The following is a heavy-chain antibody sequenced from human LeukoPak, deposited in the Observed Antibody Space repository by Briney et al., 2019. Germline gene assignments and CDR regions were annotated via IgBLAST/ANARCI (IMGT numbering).Heavy chain of an antibody. J-gene: IGHJ4*02. CDR3: AMGDSSGWYFDY. Sequence: GGSLRLSCAASGSTFDDHGMSWVRQVPGKGLGWVAGIFLVGGGTGNADSVRGGFTLSKDNAKNSLCLQMNSLKGPDSPLYYCAMGDSSGWYFDYWGQGTLVTVSS. D-gene: IGHD6-19*01. CDR2: IFLVGGGT. CDR1: GSTFDDHG. V-gene: IGHV3-20*04.